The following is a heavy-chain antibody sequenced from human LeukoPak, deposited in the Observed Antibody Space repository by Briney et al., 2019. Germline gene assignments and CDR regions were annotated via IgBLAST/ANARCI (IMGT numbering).Heavy chain of an antibody. CDR1: GYTFTSYY. V-gene: IGHV1-2*02. CDR2: INPNSGGT. CDR3: ARIQYSGSYWGSLDY. J-gene: IGHJ4*02. Sequence: GASVKVSCKASGYTFTSYYMHWVRQAPGQGLEWMGWINPNSGGTNYAQKFQGRVTMTRDTSISTAYMELSRLRSDDTAVYYCARIQYSGSYWGSLDYWGQGTLVTVSS. D-gene: IGHD1-26*01.